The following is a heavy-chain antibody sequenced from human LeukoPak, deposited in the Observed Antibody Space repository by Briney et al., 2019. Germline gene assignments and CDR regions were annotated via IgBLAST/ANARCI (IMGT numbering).Heavy chain of an antibody. D-gene: IGHD3-22*01. Sequence: GASVKVSCKASGYTFTSYYMHWVRQAPGQGLEWMGIINPSGGSTSYAQKFQGRVTMTRDTYTSTVYMELSSLRSEDTAVYYCARGDYYDSSGYLQFDYWGQGTLVTVSS. CDR1: GYTFTSYY. V-gene: IGHV1-46*01. CDR2: INPSGGST. J-gene: IGHJ4*02. CDR3: ARGDYYDSSGYLQFDY.